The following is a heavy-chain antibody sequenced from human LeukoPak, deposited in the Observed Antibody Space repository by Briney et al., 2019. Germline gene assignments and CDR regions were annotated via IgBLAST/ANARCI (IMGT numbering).Heavy chain of an antibody. D-gene: IGHD4-17*01. CDR1: GFTFSSCG. J-gene: IGHJ4*02. CDR2: ISGSGGST. V-gene: IGHV3-23*01. CDR3: AKGVDFGDYVFDY. Sequence: PGGSLRLSCAASGFTFSSCGMFWVRQAPGKGLEWVSGISGSGGSTYYGDSVKGRFTISRDNSKNTLYLQMNSLRAEDTAVYYRAKGVDFGDYVFDYWGQGTLVTVSS.